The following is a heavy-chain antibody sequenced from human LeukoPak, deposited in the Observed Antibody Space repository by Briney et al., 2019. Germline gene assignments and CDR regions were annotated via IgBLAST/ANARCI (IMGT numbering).Heavy chain of an antibody. J-gene: IGHJ3*02. CDR2: IYYSGST. Sequence: SETLSLTCTVSGGSISSYYWSWIRQPPGKGLEWIGYIYYSGSTNYNPSLRSRVTISVDTSKNQFSLKLSSVTAADTAVYYCARDPYDSQAFDIWGQGTMVTVSS. V-gene: IGHV4-59*12. CDR1: GGSISSYY. D-gene: IGHD5-12*01. CDR3: ARDPYDSQAFDI.